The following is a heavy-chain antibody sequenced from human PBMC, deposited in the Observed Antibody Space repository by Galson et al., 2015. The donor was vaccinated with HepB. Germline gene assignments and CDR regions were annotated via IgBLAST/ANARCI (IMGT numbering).Heavy chain of an antibody. CDR1: GFTFSSYG. V-gene: IGHV3-33*01. CDR2: IWYDGSNK. D-gene: IGHD1-7*01. Sequence: RLSCAASGFTFSSYGMHWVRQAPGKGLEWVAVIWYDGSNKYYADSVKGRFTISRDNSKNTLYLQMNSLRAEDTAVYYCARDSYNWNYRLKYWGQGTLVTVSS. J-gene: IGHJ4*02. CDR3: ARDSYNWNYRLKY.